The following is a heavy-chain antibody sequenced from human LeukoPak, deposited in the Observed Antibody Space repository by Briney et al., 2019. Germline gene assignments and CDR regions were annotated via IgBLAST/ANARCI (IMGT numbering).Heavy chain of an antibody. CDR3: ARVRPYYHDSSGYVYYFDY. J-gene: IGHJ4*02. Sequence: SETLSLTCTVSGGSISSYYWSWIRQPAGKGLEWIGRIYTSGSTNYNPSLKSRVTMSVDTSKNQFSLKLSSVTAADTAVYYCARVRPYYHDSSGYVYYFDYWGQGTLVTVSS. CDR2: IYTSGST. CDR1: GGSISSYY. D-gene: IGHD3-22*01. V-gene: IGHV4-4*07.